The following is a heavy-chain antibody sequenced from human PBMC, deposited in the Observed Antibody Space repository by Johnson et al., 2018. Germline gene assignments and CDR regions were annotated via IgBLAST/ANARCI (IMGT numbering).Heavy chain of an antibody. CDR2: ISNDEKSL. J-gene: IGHJ3*01. CDR3: AKDRGNYYRRSDAIDV. V-gene: IGHV3-74*01. Sequence: EVQLVETGGGLVQPGGSLRLSCTVSGFTFSNYWMHWVRQAPGKGLVWVSRISNDEKSLSYADSVLGRFTISRDNAKNTLYLEMNSLRTEDTALYYCAKDRGNYYRRSDAIDVRGQGTMVTVSS. D-gene: IGHD3-10*01. CDR1: GFTFSNYW.